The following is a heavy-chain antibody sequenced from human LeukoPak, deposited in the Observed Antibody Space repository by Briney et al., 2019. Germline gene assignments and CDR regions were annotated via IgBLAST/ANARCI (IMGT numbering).Heavy chain of an antibody. Sequence: GGSLRLSCVASGFTFSSYAMHWVRQAPGKGLEWVAVISYDGSNKYYADSVKGRFTISRDNSKNTLYLQMNSLRAEDTAVYYCARGPSGYHNTGGQGTLVTVSS. CDR2: ISYDGSNK. CDR1: GFTFSSYA. CDR3: ARGPSGYHNT. V-gene: IGHV3-30*14. D-gene: IGHD5-12*01. J-gene: IGHJ4*02.